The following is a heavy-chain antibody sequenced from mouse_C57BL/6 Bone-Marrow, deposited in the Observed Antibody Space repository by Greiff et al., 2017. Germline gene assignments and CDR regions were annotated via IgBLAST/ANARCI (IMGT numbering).Heavy chain of an antibody. V-gene: IGHV1-18*01. Sequence: VQLQQSGPELVKPGASVKIPCKASGYTFTDYNMDWVKQSHGKSLEWIGDINPNNGGTFYNQKFKGKATLTVDKSSSTAYMELRSLTSEDTAVYYCARGAPTVVPFAYWGQGTLVTVSA. CDR3: ARGAPTVVPFAY. J-gene: IGHJ3*01. D-gene: IGHD1-1*01. CDR1: GYTFTDYN. CDR2: INPNNGGT.